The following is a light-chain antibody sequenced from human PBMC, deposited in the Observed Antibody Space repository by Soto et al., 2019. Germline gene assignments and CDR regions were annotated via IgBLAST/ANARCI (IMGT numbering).Light chain of an antibody. CDR1: QSISTW. Sequence: DTQMTQSPSTVSASIGDRVTITCRASQSISTWLAWYQQKPGKAPKLLIYAASTLENGVPTRFSGTGSETEFTLSVSSLQPDDSATYYCQQYNDYNTFGQGTRLEIK. J-gene: IGKJ5*01. CDR2: AAS. CDR3: QQYNDYNT. V-gene: IGKV1-5*01.